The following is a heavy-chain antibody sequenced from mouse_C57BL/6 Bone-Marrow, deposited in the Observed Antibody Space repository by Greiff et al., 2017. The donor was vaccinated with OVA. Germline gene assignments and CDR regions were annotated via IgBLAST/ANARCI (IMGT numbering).Heavy chain of an antibody. J-gene: IGHJ3*01. V-gene: IGHV2-9-1*01. Sequence: VQLQESGPGLVAPSQSLSITCTVSGFSLNSYAISWVRQPPGKGLEWLGVIWTGGGTNYNSAHKSRLSISKDNSKSQVFLKMNSLQTDDTAMYYCARTYGSSYGFAYWGQGTLVTVSA. CDR1: GFSLNSYA. CDR2: IWTGGGT. CDR3: ARTYGSSYGFAY. D-gene: IGHD1-1*01.